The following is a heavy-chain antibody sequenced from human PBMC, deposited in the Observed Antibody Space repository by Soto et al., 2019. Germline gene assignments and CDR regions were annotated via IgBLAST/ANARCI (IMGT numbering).Heavy chain of an antibody. V-gene: IGHV3-7*03. Sequence: GGSLRLSCAASGFTFSSYWMSWVRQAPGKGLEWVANIKQDGSEKYYVDSVKGRFTISRDNAKNSLYLQMNSLRAEDTAVYYCARDQIRDYYYYYGMDVWGQGTTVTVSS. CDR1: GFTFSSYW. J-gene: IGHJ6*02. CDR3: ARDQIRDYYYYYGMDV. CDR2: IKQDGSEK.